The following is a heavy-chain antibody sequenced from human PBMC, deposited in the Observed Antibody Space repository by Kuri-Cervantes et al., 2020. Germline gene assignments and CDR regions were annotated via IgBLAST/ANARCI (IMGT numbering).Heavy chain of an antibody. Sequence: SETLSLTCAVSGYSISSGYYWGWIRQPPGKGLEWIGSIYHSGSTYYNPSLKSRVTISVDTSKNQFSLKLSSVTAADTAVYYCARGAAISPGVDYWGQGTLVTVSS. CDR2: IYHSGST. J-gene: IGHJ4*02. V-gene: IGHV4-38-2*01. CDR1: GYSISSGYY. D-gene: IGHD3-9*01. CDR3: ARGAAISPGVDY.